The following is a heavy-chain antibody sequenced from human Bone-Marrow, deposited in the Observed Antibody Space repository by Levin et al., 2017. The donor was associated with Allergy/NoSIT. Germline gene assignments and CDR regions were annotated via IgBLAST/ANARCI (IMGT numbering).Heavy chain of an antibody. CDR2: IYHSGST. Sequence: SETLSLTCTVSGYSISSGYYCGWLRQPPGKGLEWIVSIYHSGSTYYNPSLKSRVTISVDTSKNQFSLKLSSVTAADTAVYYCARDQRDIAAQNTDAFDIWGQGTMVTVSS. D-gene: IGHD6-6*01. V-gene: IGHV4-38-2*02. J-gene: IGHJ3*02. CDR3: ARDQRDIAAQNTDAFDI. CDR1: GYSISSGYY.